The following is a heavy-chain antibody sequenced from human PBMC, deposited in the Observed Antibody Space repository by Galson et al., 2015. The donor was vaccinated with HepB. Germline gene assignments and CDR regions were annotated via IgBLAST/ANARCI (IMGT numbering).Heavy chain of an antibody. V-gene: IGHV1-3*01. D-gene: IGHD2-2*01. CDR1: GYTFTSYA. Sequence: SVKVSCKASGYTFTSYAMHWVRQAPGQRLEWMGWINAGNGNTKYSQKFQGRVTITRDTSASTAYMELSSLRSEDTAVYYRARFPLALVVPAATYYYYGMDVWGQGTTVTVSS. CDR2: INAGNGNT. CDR3: ARFPLALVVPAATYYYYGMDV. J-gene: IGHJ6*02.